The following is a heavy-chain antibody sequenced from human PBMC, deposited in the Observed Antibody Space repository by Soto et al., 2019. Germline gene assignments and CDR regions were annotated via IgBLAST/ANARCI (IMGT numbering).Heavy chain of an antibody. CDR3: ARVSKPGGGGRAAPIDY. V-gene: IGHV4-31*03. CDR2: IYYSGST. Sequence: QVQLQESGPGLVKPSQTLSLTCTVSGGSISSGGYYWSWIRQHPGKGLEWIGYIYYSGSTYYNPSLKSRVTISVDTSKNQFSLKLSSVTAADTAVYYCARVSKPGGGGRAAPIDYWGQGTLVTVSS. J-gene: IGHJ4*02. D-gene: IGHD3-16*01. CDR1: GGSISSGGYY.